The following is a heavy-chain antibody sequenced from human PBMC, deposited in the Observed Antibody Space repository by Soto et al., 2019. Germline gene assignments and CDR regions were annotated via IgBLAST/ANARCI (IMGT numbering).Heavy chain of an antibody. CDR2: TFSGGST. CDR1: GFTVTTNY. Sequence: EVQLVETGGGLIQPGGSLRLSCLASGFTVTTNYMIWVRQPPGKGLEWVSTTFSGGSTNYADSVRGRFSISRDNSKNTVYLQMNNLRVEDTAVYYCAKKSPSSIQGWAFAMDVWGQGTTVSVSS. V-gene: IGHV3-53*02. CDR3: AKKSPSSIQGWAFAMDV. J-gene: IGHJ6*02. D-gene: IGHD1-26*01.